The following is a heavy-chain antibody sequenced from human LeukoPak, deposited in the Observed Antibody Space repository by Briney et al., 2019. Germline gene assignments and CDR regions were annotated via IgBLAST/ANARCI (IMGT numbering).Heavy chain of an antibody. CDR2: IYYSGST. CDR3: AGITVTADYYFYGMDV. D-gene: IGHD4-11*01. Sequence: RPSETLSLTCTVSGGSISSYYWSWIRQPPGKGLEWIGYIYYSGSTNYNPSLKSRVTISVDTSKNQFSLKLTSVTAADTAVYYCAGITVTADYYFYGMDVWGQGTTVTVSS. J-gene: IGHJ6*02. V-gene: IGHV4-59*08. CDR1: GGSISSYY.